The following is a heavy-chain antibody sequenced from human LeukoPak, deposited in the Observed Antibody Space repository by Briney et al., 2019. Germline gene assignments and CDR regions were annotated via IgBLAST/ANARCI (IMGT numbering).Heavy chain of an antibody. CDR1: GFTFSDYY. CDR3: ARESYSSGYYYDY. CDR2: ISSSGSII. Sequence: GGSLRLSCAASGFTFSDYYMSWIRQAPGKGLEWVSYISSSGSIISYADSVKGRFTISRDNAKNSLYLHMNSLRAEDTAVYYCARESYSSGYYYDYWGQGTLVTVSS. D-gene: IGHD3-22*01. V-gene: IGHV3-11*04. J-gene: IGHJ4*02.